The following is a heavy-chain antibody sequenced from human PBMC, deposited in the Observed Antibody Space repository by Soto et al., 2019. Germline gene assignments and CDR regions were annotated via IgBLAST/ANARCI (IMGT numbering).Heavy chain of an antibody. J-gene: IGHJ6*02. CDR1: GGSISGYY. CDR3: ARDLWGYCGTDCYPLDV. CDR2: MYNTGST. D-gene: IGHD2-21*02. Sequence: QVQLQESGPGLVKPSETLSLTCTVSGGSISGYYWSWIRQPPGKGLEWIGYMYNTGSTGYNPSFKSRVTISVDTSKNQFSLKLNSVTAADTAVYYCARDLWGYCGTDCYPLDVWGQWTTVAVSS. V-gene: IGHV4-59*01.